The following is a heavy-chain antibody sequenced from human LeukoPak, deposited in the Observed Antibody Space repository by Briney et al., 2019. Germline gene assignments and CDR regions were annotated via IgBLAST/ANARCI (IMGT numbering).Heavy chain of an antibody. CDR2: ITGGGGNT. CDR3: ARDEIVATTKANYYYYMDV. D-gene: IGHD5-12*01. Sequence: GGSLRLSCAASGFTFSSYAMSWVRQAPGKGLEWVSVITGGGGNTYYADSVKGRFTISRDNSKNTLYLQMNSLRAEDTAVYYCARDEIVATTKANYYYYMDVWGKGTTVTISS. V-gene: IGHV3-23*01. J-gene: IGHJ6*03. CDR1: GFTFSSYA.